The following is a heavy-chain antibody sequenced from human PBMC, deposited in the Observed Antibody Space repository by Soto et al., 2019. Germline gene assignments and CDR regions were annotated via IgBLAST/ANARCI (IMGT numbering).Heavy chain of an antibody. Sequence: EVQLVESGGGLVQPGGSLRLSCAASGFTFSNYWMHWVRQAPGKGLVWVSRIIRDGSTTNYADSVKGRFTISRDNAKNTRYLQMSSLIAEDTAVYYCARGITGDYGSDYWGQGTLVTVSS. V-gene: IGHV3-74*01. CDR2: IIRDGSTT. J-gene: IGHJ4*02. D-gene: IGHD4-17*01. CDR1: GFTFSNYW. CDR3: ARGITGDYGSDY.